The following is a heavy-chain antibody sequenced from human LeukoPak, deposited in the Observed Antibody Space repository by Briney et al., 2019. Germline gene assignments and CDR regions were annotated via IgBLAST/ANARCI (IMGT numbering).Heavy chain of an antibody. Sequence: ASVKLSFKASGYSFSINGINWMRQAHGEGLEWMGFISAYNGNTNYAQKLQGKFTMTTDTSTSTAYMEVRSVRSDDTAVYYCAIRAAVAGWGFDYWGQGTLVTVSS. V-gene: IGHV1-18*01. CDR1: GYSFSING. D-gene: IGHD6-19*01. CDR2: ISAYNGNT. J-gene: IGHJ4*02. CDR3: AIRAAVAGWGFDY.